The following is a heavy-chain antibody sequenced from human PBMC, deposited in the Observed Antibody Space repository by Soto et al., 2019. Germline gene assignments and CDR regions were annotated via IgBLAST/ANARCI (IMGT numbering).Heavy chain of an antibody. V-gene: IGHV3-30*04. D-gene: IGHD2-21*02. CDR1: GFSLSTHT. CDR3: ARVATAMTYDF. Sequence: LRLSWAASGFSLSTHTMHGVRQVPVKGLEWVASISNDGRRKYYADFVKSRFTISRDTANNILYLEMNSLRAEETSLYYCARVATAMTYDFWGQGTQVTVSS. J-gene: IGHJ4*02. CDR2: ISNDGRRK.